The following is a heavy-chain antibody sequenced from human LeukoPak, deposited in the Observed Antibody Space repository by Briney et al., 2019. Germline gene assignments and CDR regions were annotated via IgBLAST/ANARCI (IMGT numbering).Heavy chain of an antibody. Sequence: PSETLSLTCTVSGGSISSYYWSWVRKPPGKELKWIGYIFYSGITNYNPSLKSRVTISVDTSKNQFSLKLSSVTAADTAVYYCARALRADYKIYYFDYWGQGTLVTVSS. CDR2: IFYSGIT. D-gene: IGHD5-24*01. CDR1: GGSISSYY. V-gene: IGHV4-59*01. CDR3: ARALRADYKIYYFDY. J-gene: IGHJ4*02.